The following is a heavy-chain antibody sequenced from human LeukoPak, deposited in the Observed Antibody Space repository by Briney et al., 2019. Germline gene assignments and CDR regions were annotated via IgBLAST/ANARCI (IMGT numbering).Heavy chain of an antibody. Sequence: PGGSLRLSCEASGITFSSYSMNWVRQAPGKGLEWVSDISSSGSTIYYADSVKGRFTISRDNAKNSLNLQMNSLRDEDTAVYYCARVTYYYDSGGYHDAFDIWGQGTTVTVSS. CDR1: GITFSSYS. J-gene: IGHJ3*02. D-gene: IGHD3-22*01. CDR3: ARVTYYYDSGGYHDAFDI. V-gene: IGHV3-48*02. CDR2: ISSSGSTI.